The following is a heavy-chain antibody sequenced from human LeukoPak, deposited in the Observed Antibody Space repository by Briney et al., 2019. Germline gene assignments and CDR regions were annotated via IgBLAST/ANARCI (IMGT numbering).Heavy chain of an antibody. Sequence: ASVKVSGKTSGYTFTGYDINWVRQAPGQGLEWMGWMKSHSGDTHFAQKFQGRVTMTRDNSISTAFMELSSLRSEDTAVYYCARGEYSSSWYPFDYWGQGSPVTVSS. CDR3: ARGEYSSSWYPFDY. CDR1: GYTFTGYD. CDR2: MKSHSGDT. V-gene: IGHV1-8*01. D-gene: IGHD6-13*01. J-gene: IGHJ4*02.